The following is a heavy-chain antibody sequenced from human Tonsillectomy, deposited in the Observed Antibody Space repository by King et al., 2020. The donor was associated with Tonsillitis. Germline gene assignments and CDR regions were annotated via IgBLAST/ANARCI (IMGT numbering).Heavy chain of an antibody. J-gene: IGHJ4*02. Sequence: QLQESGPGLVKPSQTLSLTCTVSGGSISSGGYYWNWIRQHPGKGLEWIGYIYYSGSTDYNPSLKSRVSISEDTSKNQFSLKLSSVTAADTAVYYCAALSSSWTFDYWGQGTLVTVSS. D-gene: IGHD6-13*01. V-gene: IGHV4-31*03. CDR3: AALSSSWTFDY. CDR1: GGSISSGGYY. CDR2: IYYSGST.